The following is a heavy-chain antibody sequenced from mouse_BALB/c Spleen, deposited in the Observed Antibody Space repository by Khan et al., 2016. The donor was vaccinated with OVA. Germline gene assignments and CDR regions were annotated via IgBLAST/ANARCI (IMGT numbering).Heavy chain of an antibody. J-gene: IGHJ3*01. V-gene: IGHV1-77*01. D-gene: IGHD4-1*01. CDR3: ARAGWDVFAY. CDR2: IYPGSDST. Sequence: QVQLKESGPELVKPGASVKMSCKASGYTFTDYVMNWVKQRNGQGLEWIGQIYPGSDSTYYNENFKGKATLTADRSSSTAYMQLSNLTSEDSAVYFCARAGWDVFAYWGRGTLVTVSA. CDR1: GYTFTDYV.